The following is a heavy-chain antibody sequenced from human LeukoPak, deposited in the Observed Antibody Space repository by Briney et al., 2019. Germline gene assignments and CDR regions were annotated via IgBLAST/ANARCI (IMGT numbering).Heavy chain of an antibody. J-gene: IGHJ4*02. Sequence: GGSLRLSCAASGFTFNSYGMHWVRQAPGKGLEWVAVISYDGSNKYYADSVKGRFTISRDNSKNSLYLQMNSLRAEDTAVYYCARGVGKGIDYWGQGTLVTVSS. CDR3: ARGVGKGIDY. CDR2: ISYDGSNK. V-gene: IGHV3-30*03. D-gene: IGHD1-1*01. CDR1: GFTFNSYG.